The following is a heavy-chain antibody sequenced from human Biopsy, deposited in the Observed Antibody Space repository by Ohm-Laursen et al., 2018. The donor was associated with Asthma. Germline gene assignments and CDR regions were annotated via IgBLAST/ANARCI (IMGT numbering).Heavy chain of an antibody. J-gene: IGHJ6*02. CDR3: ARGYDSGGYYYYPPYYYYGMDV. D-gene: IGHD3-22*01. CDR1: GFSLSTSGMC. Sequence: TQTLTLTRTFSGFSLSTSGMCVSWIRQPPGKALEWLALIDWGDEKYYSASLKTRLTISKDTSKNQVVLSVTNMDPVDTATYYCARGYDSGGYYYYPPYYYYGMDVWGQGTTVTVSS. CDR2: IDWGDEK. V-gene: IGHV2-70*01.